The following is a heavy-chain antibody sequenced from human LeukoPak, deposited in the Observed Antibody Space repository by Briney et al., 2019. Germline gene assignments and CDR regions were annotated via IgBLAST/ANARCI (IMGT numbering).Heavy chain of an antibody. CDR1: GGSISSSSYY. J-gene: IGHJ4*02. CDR2: IYYSGST. V-gene: IGHV4-39*01. D-gene: IGHD3-3*01. Sequence: SETLSLTCTVSGGSISSSSYYWGWIRQPPGKGLEWIGSIYYSGSTYYNPPLKSRVTISVDTSKNQFSLKLSSVTAADTAVYYCASSLWSGYYSAHYFDYWGQGTLVTVSS. CDR3: ASSLWSGYYSAHYFDY.